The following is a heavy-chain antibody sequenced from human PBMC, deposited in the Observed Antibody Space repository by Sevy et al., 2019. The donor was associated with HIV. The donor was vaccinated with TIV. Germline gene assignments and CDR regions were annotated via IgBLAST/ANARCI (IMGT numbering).Heavy chain of an antibody. J-gene: IGHJ6*02. D-gene: IGHD3-9*01. CDR1: GFTFSSYW. CDR3: AREGFDRYYYYYYGMDV. Sequence: GGSLRLSCAASGFTFSSYWMHWVRQAPGKGLVWVSRINSDGSSTSYADSVKGRFTISRDNAKNTLYLQMNSLRAEDTAVYYCAREGFDRYYYYYYGMDVWGQGTTVTVSS. CDR2: INSDGSST. V-gene: IGHV3-74*01.